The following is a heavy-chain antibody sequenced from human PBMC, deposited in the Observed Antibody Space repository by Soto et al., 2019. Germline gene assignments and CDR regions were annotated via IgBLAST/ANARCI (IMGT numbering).Heavy chain of an antibody. V-gene: IGHV1-46*01. CDR2: INPSGGST. CDR3: ARDRIIAVAGLDYYYYGMDV. D-gene: IGHD6-19*01. CDR1: GYTFTSYY. J-gene: IGHJ6*02. Sequence: ASVKVSCKASGYTFTSYYMHWVRQAPGQGLEWMGIINPSGGSTSYAQKFQGRVTMTRDTSTSTVYMELSSLRSEDTAVYYCARDRIIAVAGLDYYYYGMDVWGQGNTVPVSS.